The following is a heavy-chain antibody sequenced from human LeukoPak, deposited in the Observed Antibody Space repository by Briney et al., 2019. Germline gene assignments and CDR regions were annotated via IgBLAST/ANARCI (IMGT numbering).Heavy chain of an antibody. J-gene: IGHJ6*03. CDR2: IRLDGSNK. CDR1: GFTFSNYG. V-gene: IGHV3-30*02. CDR3: AKEGAYFGSGSYIGHYMDV. Sequence: PGGSRRLSCAASGFTFSNYGMHWVRQAPGKGLEWVAFIRLDGSNKFYADSVKGRFTISRDNSKNTLSLQMNSLRAGDAAVYYCAKEGAYFGSGSYIGHYMDVWGKGTTVTVSS. D-gene: IGHD3-10*01.